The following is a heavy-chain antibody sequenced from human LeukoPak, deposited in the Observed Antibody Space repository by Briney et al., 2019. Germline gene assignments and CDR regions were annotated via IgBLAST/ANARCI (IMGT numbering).Heavy chain of an antibody. V-gene: IGHV3-21*03. D-gene: IGHD3-10*01. Sequence: GGSLRLSCAASGFTFSSYSMNWVRQAPGKGLEWVSSISSSSSYIYYADSVKGRFTISRDNAKNSLYLQMNGLRAEDTAVYYCAREVLWFGELTSNWFDPWGQGTLVTVSS. CDR3: AREVLWFGELTSNWFDP. CDR2: ISSSSSYI. CDR1: GFTFSSYS. J-gene: IGHJ5*02.